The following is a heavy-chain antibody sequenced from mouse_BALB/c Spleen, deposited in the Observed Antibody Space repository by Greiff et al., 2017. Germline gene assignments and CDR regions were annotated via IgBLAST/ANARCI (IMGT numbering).Heavy chain of an antibody. J-gene: IGHJ4*01. CDR2: ILPGSGST. CDR1: GYTFSSYW. Sequence: VKLMESGAELMKPGASVKISCKATGYTFSSYWIEWVKQRPGHGLEWIGEILPGSGSTNYNEKFKGKATFTADTSSNTAYMQLSSLTSEDSAVYYCARNRGIYAMDYWGQGTSVTVSS. V-gene: IGHV1-9*01. CDR3: ARNRGIYAMDY.